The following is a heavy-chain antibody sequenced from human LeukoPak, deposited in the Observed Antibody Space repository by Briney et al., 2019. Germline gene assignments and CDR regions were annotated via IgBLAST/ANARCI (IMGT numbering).Heavy chain of an antibody. CDR3: ARKRYDDPYFFDY. D-gene: IGHD3-22*01. V-gene: IGHV4-39*01. CDR2: IYYSGST. J-gene: IGHJ4*02. CDR1: GGSISSSSYH. Sequence: SETLSLTCTVSGGSISSSSYHWGWIRQPPGKGLEWIGSIYYSGSTYYNPSLKSRVTISVDTSKNQFSLRLNSVTAADTAVYYCARKRYDDPYFFDYWGQGTLVTVSS.